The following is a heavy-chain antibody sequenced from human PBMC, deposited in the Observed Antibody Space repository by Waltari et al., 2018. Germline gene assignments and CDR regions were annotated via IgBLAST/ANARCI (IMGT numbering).Heavy chain of an antibody. CDR3: ARPVEMATIYDAFDI. CDR1: GSRFTSYW. V-gene: IGHV5-51*01. D-gene: IGHD5-12*01. Sequence: EVQLVQSGAEVKTPGESLKISCKGSGSRFTSYWIGWVRQIPGKGLEWMGIIYPGDSDTRYSPSFQGQVTISADKSISTAYLQWSSLKASDTAMYYCARPVEMATIYDAFDIWGQGTMVTVSS. J-gene: IGHJ3*02. CDR2: IYPGDSDT.